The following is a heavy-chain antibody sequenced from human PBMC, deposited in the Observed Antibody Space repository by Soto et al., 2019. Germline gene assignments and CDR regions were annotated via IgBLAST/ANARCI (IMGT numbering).Heavy chain of an antibody. Sequence: EVQLVESGGGLVQPGGSLRLSCAASGFTFSSYDMHWVRQATGKGLEWVSAIGTAGDTYYPGSVKGRFTISRENAKNSLYLQMNSLRAGDTAVYYCARGKGIDAFDIWGQGTMVTVSS. J-gene: IGHJ3*02. CDR1: GFTFSSYD. CDR2: IGTAGDT. D-gene: IGHD2-15*01. V-gene: IGHV3-13*01. CDR3: ARGKGIDAFDI.